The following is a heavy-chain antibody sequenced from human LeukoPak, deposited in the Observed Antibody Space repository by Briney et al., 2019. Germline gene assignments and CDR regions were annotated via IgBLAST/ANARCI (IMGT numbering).Heavy chain of an antibody. CDR2: MSYDERTT. V-gene: IGHV3-30*04. D-gene: IGHD1-26*01. J-gene: IGHJ4*02. Sequence: PGGSLRLSCAASGFTFRSHAMNWVRQAPGKGLEWVAVMSYDERTTHYADSVKGRFTISRDNSNDTLFLQMNSLGADDTAVYFCVRSRIWELLSNFDLWGQGVLVIVSS. CDR1: GFTFRSHA. CDR3: VRSRIWELLSNFDL.